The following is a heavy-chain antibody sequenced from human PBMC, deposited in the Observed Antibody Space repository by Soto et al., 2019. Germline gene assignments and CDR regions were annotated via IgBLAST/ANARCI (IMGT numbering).Heavy chain of an antibody. CDR1: GFTLSSYW. CDR2: INSDGSST. J-gene: IGHJ6*02. V-gene: IGHV3-74*01. CDR3: ARDWRNLGMDV. Sequence: GGSLRLSCAASGFTLSSYWRYWVRQAPGKGLVWVSRINSDGSSTSYADSVKGRFTISRDNAKNTLYLQMNSLRAEDTAVYYCARDWRNLGMDVWGQGTTVTVSS.